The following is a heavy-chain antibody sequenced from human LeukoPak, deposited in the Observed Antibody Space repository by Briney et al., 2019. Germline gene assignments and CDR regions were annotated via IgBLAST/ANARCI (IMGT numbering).Heavy chain of an antibody. CDR2: IYYSGST. Sequence: SETLSLACTVSGGSISSSSYYWGWIRQPPGKGLEWIGSIYYSGSTYYNPSLKSRVTISVDTSKTQLSLKLSSVTAADTAVYYCATLPLERIYDSRGYGYYFQSFWGQGILVTVSS. CDR1: GGSISSSSYY. V-gene: IGHV4-39*01. D-gene: IGHD3-22*01. CDR3: ATLPLERIYDSRGYGYYFQSF. J-gene: IGHJ4*02.